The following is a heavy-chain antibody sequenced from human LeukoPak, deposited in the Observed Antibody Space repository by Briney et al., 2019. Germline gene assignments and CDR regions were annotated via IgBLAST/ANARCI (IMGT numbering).Heavy chain of an antibody. J-gene: IGHJ4*02. CDR2: IYYSGST. V-gene: IGHV4-59*01. CDR3: ARARSSGYSKYYFDY. Sequence: SETLSLTCTVSGGSISSYYRSWIRQPPGKGLEWIGYIYYSGSTYYNPSLKSRVTISVDTSKKQFSLKLRSVTPADTAVYYCARARSSGYSKYYFDYWGQGTLVTVSS. CDR1: GGSISSYY. D-gene: IGHD3-22*01.